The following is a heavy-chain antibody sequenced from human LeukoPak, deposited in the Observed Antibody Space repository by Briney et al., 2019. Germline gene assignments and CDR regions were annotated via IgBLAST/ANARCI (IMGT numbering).Heavy chain of an antibody. CDR1: GFPFDDYG. V-gene: IGHV3-21*01. J-gene: IGHJ6*03. CDR3: ARDYSPLPRLQLERRYYYYYMDV. CDR2: ISSSSSYI. D-gene: IGHD1-1*01. Sequence: GGSLRLSCAASGFPFDDYGMNWVRQAPGKGLEWVSSISSSSSYIYYADSVKGRFTISRDNAKNSLYLQMNSLRAEDTAVYYCARDYSPLPRLQLERRYYYYYMDVWGKGTTVTVSS.